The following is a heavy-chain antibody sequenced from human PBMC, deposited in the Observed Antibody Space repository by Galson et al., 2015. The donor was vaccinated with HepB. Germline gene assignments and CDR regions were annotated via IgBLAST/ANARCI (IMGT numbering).Heavy chain of an antibody. V-gene: IGHV3-23*01. J-gene: IGHJ4*02. CDR1: GFTFSNYA. CDR2: ISGSGSNI. D-gene: IGHD6-19*01. Sequence: SLRLSCAASGFTFSNYAMSWVRQAPGKGPEWVSAISGSGSNIYYADSVKGRFTISRDNSKNTLYLEMNSLRAEDTALYYCAKVSSRSGWLVDYWGQGTLVSVSS. CDR3: AKVSSRSGWLVDY.